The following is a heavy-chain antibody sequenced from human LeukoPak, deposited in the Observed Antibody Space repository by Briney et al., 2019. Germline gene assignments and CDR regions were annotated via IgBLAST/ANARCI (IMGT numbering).Heavy chain of an antibody. D-gene: IGHD2-2*01. V-gene: IGHV3-30-3*01. CDR2: ISYDGTKQ. Sequence: PGGSLRLSCEASGFTFTDYPMFWVRLAPAKGLEWVSSISYDGTKQNYTDSVKGRFTISRDNSKNMLFLQMNSLRPEDTAVYYCARGVYALGYWGQGTLAIVSS. J-gene: IGHJ4*02. CDR3: ARGVYALGY. CDR1: GFTFTDYP.